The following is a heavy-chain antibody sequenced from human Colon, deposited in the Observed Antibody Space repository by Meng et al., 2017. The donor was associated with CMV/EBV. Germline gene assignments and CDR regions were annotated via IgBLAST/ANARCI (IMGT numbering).Heavy chain of an antibody. Sequence: GEPLKISCAASGFAFSTYWMHWVRQSPGKGLVWVSRIDPDGRDTKYADSVKGRFTISRDNARNTLHLEMTRLRGEDSAVYYCGRVGDSSTARGAFDIWGQGTVVTVSS. J-gene: IGHJ3*02. CDR1: GFAFSTYW. CDR2: IDPDGRDT. V-gene: IGHV3-74*01. D-gene: IGHD6-13*01. CDR3: GRVGDSSTARGAFDI.